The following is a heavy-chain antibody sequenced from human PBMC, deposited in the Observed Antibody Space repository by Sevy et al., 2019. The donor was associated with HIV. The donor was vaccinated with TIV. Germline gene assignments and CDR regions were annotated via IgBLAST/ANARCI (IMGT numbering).Heavy chain of an antibody. Sequence: GGSLRLSCAASGFTFSSYGMHWVRQAPGKGLEWVALIWFDGSNTYYADSVKGRFTISRAIAKNTLHLQMNSLRGEDTAVYYCARDLEFYDNGDYGPAFMPDYWGQGTLVTVSS. CDR3: ARDLEFYDNGDYGPAFMPDY. D-gene: IGHD4-17*01. CDR2: IWFDGSNT. J-gene: IGHJ4*02. V-gene: IGHV3-33*01. CDR1: GFTFSSYG.